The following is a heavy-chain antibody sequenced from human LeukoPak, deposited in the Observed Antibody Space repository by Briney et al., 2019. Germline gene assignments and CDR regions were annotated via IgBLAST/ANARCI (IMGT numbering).Heavy chain of an antibody. V-gene: IGHV3-23*01. CDR1: GFTFSSYS. Sequence: PGGSLRLSCAASGFTFSSYSMNWVRQAPGKGLEWVSGISSSGGSTHNADFVKGRFTISRVNPKNTLYVQMNSLRAEDTAVYYCAESLSWSPQGYMDVWGKGTTVTVSS. D-gene: IGHD3-10*01. CDR2: ISSSGGST. J-gene: IGHJ6*03. CDR3: AESLSWSPQGYMDV.